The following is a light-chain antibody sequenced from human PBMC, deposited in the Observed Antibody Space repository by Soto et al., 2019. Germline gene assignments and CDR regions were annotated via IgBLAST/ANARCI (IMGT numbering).Light chain of an antibody. CDR3: HHYGTSHFT. Sequence: EIVMTQSPATLSVSPGERATLSCRASQSISSNLAWYQQKLGQAPRLLLYGASNRATGIPDRFSGSGSGTDFTLTISRLEPEDFAVYYCHHYGTSHFTFGPGTKVDI. CDR2: GAS. CDR1: QSISSN. V-gene: IGKV3-20*01. J-gene: IGKJ3*01.